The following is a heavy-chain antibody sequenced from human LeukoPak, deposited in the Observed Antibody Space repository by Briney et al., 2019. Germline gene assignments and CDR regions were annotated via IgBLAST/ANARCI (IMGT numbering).Heavy chain of an antibody. D-gene: IGHD4-11*01. CDR1: GGSISGYH. CDR3: AKTTAVSNTADWFDP. CDR2: IYYSGST. V-gene: IGHV4-59*01. J-gene: IGHJ5*02. Sequence: SESLSLTCTVSGGSISGYHWSWIRQPPGKGLEWIGYIYYSGSTNYNPSLESRVTISVDSSKNHFSLELSSVTAADTAVYYCAKTTAVSNTADWFDPWGQGILVTVSS.